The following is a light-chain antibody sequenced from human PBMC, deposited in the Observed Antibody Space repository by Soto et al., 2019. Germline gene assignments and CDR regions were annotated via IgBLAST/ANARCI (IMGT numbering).Light chain of an antibody. CDR2: GAS. V-gene: IGKV3-15*01. Sequence: EIVMTQSPATLSVSPGERATLSCRASQSISSNLAWYQQKPGQAPRLLIYGASTRATGIPARFSGSGSGTEFTLAVSGRQSEDCAVYYGQGYNDWGPWAFGQGAKVEMK. CDR1: QSISSN. CDR3: QGYNDWGPWA. J-gene: IGKJ1*01.